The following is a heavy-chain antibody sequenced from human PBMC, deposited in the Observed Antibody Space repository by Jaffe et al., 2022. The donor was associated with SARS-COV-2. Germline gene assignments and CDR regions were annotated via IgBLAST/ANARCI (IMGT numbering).Heavy chain of an antibody. CDR1: GGSISSGSYY. D-gene: IGHD5-12*01. CDR3: ARERDGYNRGAFDI. CDR2: IYTSGST. V-gene: IGHV4-61*02. J-gene: IGHJ3*02. Sequence: QVQLQESGPGLVKPSQTLSLTCTVSGGSISSGSYYWSWIRQPAGKGLEWIGRIYTSGSTNYNPSLKSRVTISVDTSKNQFSLKLSSVTAADTAVYYCARERDGYNRGAFDIWGQGTMVTVSS.